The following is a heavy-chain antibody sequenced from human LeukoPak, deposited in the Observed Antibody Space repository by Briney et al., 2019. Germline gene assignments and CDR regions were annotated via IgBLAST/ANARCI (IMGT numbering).Heavy chain of an antibody. V-gene: IGHV3-23*01. CDR3: AKDAPDGRYNWFDP. J-gene: IGHJ5*02. CDR1: GFTFSNYA. Sequence: GGSLRLSCAASGFTFSNYAMTWVRQAPGKGLEWISAINDRGGDTYYADSVKGRFTISRDNSKNTLYLQMNSLRAEDTAVYYCAKDAPDGRYNWFDPWGQGTLVTVSS. CDR2: INDRGGDT. D-gene: IGHD5-24*01.